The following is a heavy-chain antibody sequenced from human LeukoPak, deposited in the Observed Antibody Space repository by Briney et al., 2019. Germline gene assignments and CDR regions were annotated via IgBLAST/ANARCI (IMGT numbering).Heavy chain of an antibody. CDR3: SRDIGMVVGTVLHS. CDR1: RFTFSRYW. CDR2: INSDGIST. J-gene: IGHJ4*02. D-gene: IGHD1-7*01. V-gene: IGHV3-74*01. Sequence: PGGSLRLSCAASRFTFSRYWMHWIRQAPGKGLVWVSRINSDGISTSYADSVKGRFTISRDSSKNSLYLQMNALRPEDTAFYYCSRDIGMVVGTVLHSWGQGTLVTVSS.